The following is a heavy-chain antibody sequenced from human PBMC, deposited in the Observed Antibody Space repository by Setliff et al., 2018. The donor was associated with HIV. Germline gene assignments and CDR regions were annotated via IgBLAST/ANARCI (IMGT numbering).Heavy chain of an antibody. CDR1: GYNFAIYG. D-gene: IGHD6-13*01. V-gene: IGHV1-18*01. Sequence: ASVKVSCKASGYNFAIYGISWVRQAPGQGLEWMGWISASGDAKPAQKFQGRVTLTTDTSSSTAYMELRSLTSDDTAIYYCAKDDFIGAYPSVALDIWGQGTMVTVSS. J-gene: IGHJ3*02. CDR3: AKDDFIGAYPSVALDI. CDR2: ISASGDA.